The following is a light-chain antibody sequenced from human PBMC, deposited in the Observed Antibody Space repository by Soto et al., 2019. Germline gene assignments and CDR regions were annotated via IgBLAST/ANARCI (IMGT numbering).Light chain of an antibody. J-gene: IGLJ1*01. CDR1: ISNIGSNY. CDR3: AAWDDSLSGSYV. CDR2: RNN. V-gene: IGLV1-47*01. Sequence: QSVLTQPPSASGTPGQRVTISWSGSISNIGSNYVFWYQQLPGTAPKLLIYRNNKRPSGVPDRFSGSKSGTSASLAISGLRSEDEADYYCAAWDDSLSGSYVFGTGTKLTVL.